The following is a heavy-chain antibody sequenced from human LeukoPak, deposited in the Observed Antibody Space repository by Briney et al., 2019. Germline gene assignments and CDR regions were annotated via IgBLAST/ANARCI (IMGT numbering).Heavy chain of an antibody. J-gene: IGHJ5*02. V-gene: IGHV4-34*01. CDR1: GGSFSGYY. CDR3: ARGFQQMATITGFNL. Sequence: PSETLSLTCAVYGGSFSGYYWSWIRQPPGKGLEWIGEINHSGSTNYNPSLKSRVAISVDTSKNQFSLILNSVTAADTAVYYCARGFQQMATITGFNLWGQGILVTVSS. D-gene: IGHD5-24*01. CDR2: INHSGST.